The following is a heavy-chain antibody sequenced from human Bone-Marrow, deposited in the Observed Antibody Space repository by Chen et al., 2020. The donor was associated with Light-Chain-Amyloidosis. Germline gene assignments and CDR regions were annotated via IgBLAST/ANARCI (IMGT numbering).Heavy chain of an antibody. J-gene: IGHJ3*01. CDR3: ARGNWNDLAFDV. CDR1: GGSITSGSFS. Sequence: QLQLQESDSGLVTSSQTLSLTCAVSGGSITSGSFSWNWIRQPLGKGLEWIGYVYQSGSTYYNPSLNSRVTISVDLSENHFSLTLRSLTAADSAVYYCARGNWNDLAFDVWGQGTLVTVSS. D-gene: IGHD1-1*01. V-gene: IGHV4-30-2*01. CDR2: VYQSGST.